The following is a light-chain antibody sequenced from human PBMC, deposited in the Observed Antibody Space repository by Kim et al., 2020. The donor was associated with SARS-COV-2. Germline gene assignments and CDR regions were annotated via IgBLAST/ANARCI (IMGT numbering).Light chain of an antibody. CDR2: GAS. J-gene: IGKJ1*01. Sequence: SVSPGERATLSCSASQSVSSNLAWYQQRPGQAPRLLIYGASTRATGTPTRFSGSGSGTEFTLTISSLQSEDFAVYYCQQYDNWWTFGQGTKVDIK. V-gene: IGKV3-15*01. CDR3: QQYDNWWT. CDR1: QSVSSN.